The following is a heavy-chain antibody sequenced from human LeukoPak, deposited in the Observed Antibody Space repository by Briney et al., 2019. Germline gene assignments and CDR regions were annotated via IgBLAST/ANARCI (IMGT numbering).Heavy chain of an antibody. J-gene: IGHJ4*02. CDR3: ARDVSEYPYPEVTLDY. V-gene: IGHV3-9*01. CDR2: ISWNSGSI. CDR1: GFNFIDYA. D-gene: IGHD2-15*01. Sequence: GRSLRLSCAASGFNFIDYAMHWVRQPPGKGLEWVSGISWNSGSIAYADSVKGRFTISRDNAKNSLFLQMSSLRAEDTAVYYCARDVSEYPYPEVTLDYWGQGTLVTVSS.